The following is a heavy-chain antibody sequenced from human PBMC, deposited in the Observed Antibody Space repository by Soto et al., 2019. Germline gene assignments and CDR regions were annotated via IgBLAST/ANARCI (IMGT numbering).Heavy chain of an antibody. CDR2: INAGNGNT. CDR3: ASIPIAVAGNEYFQH. Sequence: ASVKVSCKASGYTFTSYAMHWVRQAPGQRLEWMGWINAGNGNTKYSQKFQGRVTITRDTSASTAYMELSSLRSEDTAVYYCASIPIAVAGNEYFQHWGQGTLVTVSS. D-gene: IGHD6-19*01. J-gene: IGHJ1*01. V-gene: IGHV1-3*01. CDR1: GYTFTSYA.